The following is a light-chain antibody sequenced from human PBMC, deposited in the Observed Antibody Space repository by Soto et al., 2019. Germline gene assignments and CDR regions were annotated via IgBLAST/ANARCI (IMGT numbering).Light chain of an antibody. J-gene: IGKJ2*01. CDR3: QRYDNWPPNT. Sequence: EIVMTQSPATLSVSPGERATLSCRASQSLSSNLAWYQQKPGQAPRLLIYGASTRATGIPARFSGSGSGTEFTLTISSLQSEDFAVYYCQRYDNWPPNTVGQGTKLEIK. CDR2: GAS. V-gene: IGKV3-15*01. CDR1: QSLSSN.